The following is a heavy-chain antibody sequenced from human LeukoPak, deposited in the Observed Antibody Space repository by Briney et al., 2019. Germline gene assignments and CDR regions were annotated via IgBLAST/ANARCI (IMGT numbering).Heavy chain of an antibody. CDR2: VSGSGGST. CDR1: GFTFSSYA. J-gene: IGHJ4*02. Sequence: AGSLRLSCTASGFTFSSYAMNWVRQAPGKGLEWVSGVSGSGGSTYYLDSVKGRFTISRDNSKNTLYLQMNSLGAEDTAIYYCVLGTSGYYYTGFDFWGQGTRVTVSS. V-gene: IGHV3-23*01. D-gene: IGHD3-22*01. CDR3: VLGTSGYYYTGFDF.